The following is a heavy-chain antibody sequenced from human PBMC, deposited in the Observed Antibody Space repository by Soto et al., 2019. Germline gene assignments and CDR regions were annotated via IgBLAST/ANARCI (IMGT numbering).Heavy chain of an antibody. CDR3: ARGSRVKIPAASGRDYYYHGLDV. Sequence: QVQLQQWGAGLLKPSETLSLTCAVYGGSFSGYYWSWIRQPPGKGLEWIGEINLRGSTNYNPSLKRRVTISVDTSKNQFSLKLNSVTAADTAVYYCARGSRVKIPAASGRDYYYHGLDVWGQGTAVTVSS. J-gene: IGHJ6*02. V-gene: IGHV4-34*01. D-gene: IGHD6-25*01. CDR2: INLRGST. CDR1: GGSFSGYY.